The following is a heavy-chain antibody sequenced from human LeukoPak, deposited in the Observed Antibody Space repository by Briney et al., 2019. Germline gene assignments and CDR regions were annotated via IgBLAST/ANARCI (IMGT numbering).Heavy chain of an antibody. V-gene: IGHV4-4*07. J-gene: IGHJ6*03. CDR2: IYTSGST. Sequence: SETLSLTCSVSGGSISSYYWSWIRQPAGKGLEWIGRIYTSGSTKYNPSLKSRVTMSADTSKNQFSLKLTSVTAADTAVYYCARDRTYYDVLTGNYYYYMDVWGKGTTVTISS. CDR1: GGSISSYY. CDR3: ARDRTYYDVLTGNYYYYMDV. D-gene: IGHD3-9*01.